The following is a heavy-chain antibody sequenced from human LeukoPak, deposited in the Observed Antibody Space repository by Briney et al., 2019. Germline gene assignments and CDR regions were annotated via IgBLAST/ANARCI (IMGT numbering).Heavy chain of an antibody. CDR3: ARDWGSTGYDLYDS. CDR2: IRQDGSER. CDR1: GFIFSNYW. D-gene: IGHD5-12*01. Sequence: GGPLRLSCTASGFIFSNYWMTWVRQAPGKGLEWVAHIRQDGSERHYVDSVKDRFTISRDNAKNSLDLQMDSLRAEDTAVYYCARDWGSTGYDLYDSWGQGTLV. J-gene: IGHJ4*02. V-gene: IGHV3-7*01.